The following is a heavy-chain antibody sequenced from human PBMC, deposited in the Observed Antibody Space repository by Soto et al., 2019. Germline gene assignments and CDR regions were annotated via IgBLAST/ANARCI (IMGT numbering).Heavy chain of an antibody. J-gene: IGHJ6*03. Sequence: ASVKVSCKASGYTFTSYDINWVRQATGQGLEWMGWMNPNSGNTGYAQKFQGRVTMTRNTSISTAYMELSSLRSEDTAVYYCARVDHDILTGYYKNYYHYYMDVWGKGTTVTVSS. V-gene: IGHV1-8*01. D-gene: IGHD3-9*01. CDR1: GYTFTSYD. CDR3: ARVDHDILTGYYKNYYHYYMDV. CDR2: MNPNSGNT.